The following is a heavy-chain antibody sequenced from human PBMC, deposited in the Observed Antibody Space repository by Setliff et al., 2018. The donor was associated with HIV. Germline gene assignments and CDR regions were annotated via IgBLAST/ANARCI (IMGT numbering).Heavy chain of an antibody. J-gene: IGHJ4*01. CDR2: INVGKGDT. CDR1: GYTFTTYS. Sequence: ASVKVSCKASGYTFTTYSMHWVRQAPGQSLEWMGWINVGKGDTRYSQEFQGRITITRDTSANTAYMELSSLRSDDTAVYFCARGALLAVFDFDYWGHGTLVTVSS. CDR3: ARGALLAVFDFDY. V-gene: IGHV1-3*01. D-gene: IGHD3-10*01.